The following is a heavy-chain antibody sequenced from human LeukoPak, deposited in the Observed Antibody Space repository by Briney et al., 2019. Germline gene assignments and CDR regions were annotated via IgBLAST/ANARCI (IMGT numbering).Heavy chain of an antibody. D-gene: IGHD5/OR15-5a*01. CDR1: GGSFSGYY. CDR3: ATLVSTRYYFDY. Sequence: PSETLSLTCAVYGGSFSGYYWSWIRQPPGKGLEWIGEINHSGSTNYNPSLKGRVTISVDTSKNQFSLRLTSVTAADTAVYFCATLVSTRYYFDYWGQGTLVTVSS. V-gene: IGHV4-34*01. J-gene: IGHJ4*02. CDR2: INHSGST.